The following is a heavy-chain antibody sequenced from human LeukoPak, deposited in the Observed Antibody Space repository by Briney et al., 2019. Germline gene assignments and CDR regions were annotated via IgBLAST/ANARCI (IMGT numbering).Heavy chain of an antibody. J-gene: IGHJ4*02. CDR1: GYSFSGYY. Sequence: ASVKVSCKASGYSFSGYYIHWVRQAPGQGVEWMGWINPDSGGTNYAQNFQGRVTMTRDTSISTAYMELSRLRSDDAAVYYCARYRGSVRSWFDFWGQGTLVTVSS. CDR3: ARYRGSVRSWFDF. D-gene: IGHD5/OR15-5a*01. CDR2: INPDSGGT. V-gene: IGHV1-2*02.